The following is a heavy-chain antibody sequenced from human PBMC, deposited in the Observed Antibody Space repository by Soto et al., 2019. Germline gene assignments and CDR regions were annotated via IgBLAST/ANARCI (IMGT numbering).Heavy chain of an antibody. J-gene: IGHJ3*02. CDR3: ARDADSSGWYFDAFDI. Sequence: GSLRLSCAASGFTFSSYSMNWVRQAPGKGLEWVSYISSSSSTIYYADSVRGRFTISRDNAKNSLYLQMNSLRAEDTAVYYCARDADSSGWYFDAFDIWGQGTMVTVSS. V-gene: IGHV3-48*01. CDR1: GFTFSSYS. CDR2: ISSSSSTI. D-gene: IGHD6-19*01.